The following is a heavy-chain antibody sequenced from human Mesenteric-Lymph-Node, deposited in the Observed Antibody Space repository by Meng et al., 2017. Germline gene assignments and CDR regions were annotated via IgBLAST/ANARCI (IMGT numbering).Heavy chain of an antibody. CDR3: ARVHSTASEDF. CDR1: GFMLSNFW. Sequence: GGSLRLSCAASGFMLSNFWMSWVRQAPGKGLEWVANIKQDGSDKFYAYSVKGRFTISRDNANNSLYLQMNYLGVDDTAIYFCARVHSTASEDFWGQGTPVTVSS. V-gene: IGHV3-7*05. D-gene: IGHD6-13*01. J-gene: IGHJ4*02. CDR2: IKQDGSDK.